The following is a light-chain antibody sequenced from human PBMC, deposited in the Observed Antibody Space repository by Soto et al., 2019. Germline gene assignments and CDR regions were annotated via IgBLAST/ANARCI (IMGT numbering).Light chain of an antibody. Sequence: IGLAQSPGTLSLSPGERATLSCRASQTLSNSFIAWYQHKPGQAPRLLVYDTSTRATGIPDRYSGSGSGTDFTLTISRLEPEDFAVFFCQQYGTSEIIFGQGTRLEIK. CDR2: DTS. CDR1: QTLSNSF. J-gene: IGKJ5*01. V-gene: IGKV3-20*01. CDR3: QQYGTSEII.